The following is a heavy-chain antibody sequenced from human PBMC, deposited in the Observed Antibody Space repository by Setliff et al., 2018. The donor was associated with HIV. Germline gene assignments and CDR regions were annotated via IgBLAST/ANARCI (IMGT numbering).Heavy chain of an antibody. J-gene: IGHJ4*02. Sequence: GASVKVSCKASGYNFTDYDINWVRQATGQGLEWMGWMNPNNGNTGYAEKFQGRVTMTRDTSTSTAYMELSSLRSEDTAVYYCARGRGYDSSALFDYWGQGTLVTVSS. D-gene: IGHD3-22*01. CDR1: GYNFTDYD. CDR3: ARGRGYDSSALFDY. V-gene: IGHV1-8*02. CDR2: MNPNNGNT.